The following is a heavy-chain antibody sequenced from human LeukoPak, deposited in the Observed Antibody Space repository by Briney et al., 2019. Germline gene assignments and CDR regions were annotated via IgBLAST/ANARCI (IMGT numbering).Heavy chain of an antibody. D-gene: IGHD3-10*01. V-gene: IGHV4-61*02. CDR3: ARGGFTMVRGVISYYYYYMDV. Sequence: PSETLSLTCTVSGGSISSSSYYWSWIRQPAGKGLEWIARIYTSGSTNYNPSLKSRVTMSVDTSKNQFSLKLSSVTAADTAVYYCARGGFTMVRGVISYYYYYMDVWGKGTTVTISS. CDR1: GGSISSSSYY. CDR2: IYTSGST. J-gene: IGHJ6*03.